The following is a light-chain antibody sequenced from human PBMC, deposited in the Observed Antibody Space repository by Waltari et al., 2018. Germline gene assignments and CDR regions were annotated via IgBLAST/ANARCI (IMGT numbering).Light chain of an antibody. CDR3: QVWDDSSNHWV. CDR1: NIETKH. CDR2: DDY. Sequence: SYVLTQPPSVSVAPGQTATITCGGANIETKHAHWYQQNPGQAPLLVVYDDYVRPSGIPDRFSGTTSGNTATLTISRVEAGGEADYYCQVWDDSSNHWVFGGGTKLTVL. J-gene: IGLJ3*02. V-gene: IGLV3-21*02.